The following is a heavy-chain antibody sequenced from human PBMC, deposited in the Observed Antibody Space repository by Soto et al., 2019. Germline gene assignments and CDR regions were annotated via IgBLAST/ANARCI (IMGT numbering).Heavy chain of an antibody. CDR2: IKQDGSEK. V-gene: IGHV3-7*03. J-gene: IGHJ1*01. CDR1: VFLFSTYR. D-gene: IGHD6-13*01. CDR3: ASHIASPGKDFQH. Sequence: GGPQRLFCAASVFLFSTYRMIWVRQAAGKGVEWVAHIKQDGSEKYYVDAVKGRFTISRDNAKSSLYLQMNNLRAEDTAVYYCASHIASPGKDFQHWGQGTLVTVSS.